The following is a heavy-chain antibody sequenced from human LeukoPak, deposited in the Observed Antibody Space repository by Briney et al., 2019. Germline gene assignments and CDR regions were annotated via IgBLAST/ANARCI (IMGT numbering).Heavy chain of an antibody. CDR3: ARADMSCTGRSAFDL. CDR1: GGTFSSYT. J-gene: IGHJ3*01. V-gene: IGHV1-69*08. D-gene: IGHD2-15*01. CDR2: VIPILDTT. Sequence: SVKVSCKASGGTFSSYTFNWVRQAPGQGLEWLGRVIPILDTTHYAQKFQGSVTITADQSTTTVYMQMSSLRSEDTAMYYCARADMSCTGRSAFDLWGQGTMVTVSS.